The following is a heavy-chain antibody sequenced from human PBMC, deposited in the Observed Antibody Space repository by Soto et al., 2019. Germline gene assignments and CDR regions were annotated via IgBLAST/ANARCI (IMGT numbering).Heavy chain of an antibody. Sequence: ASMKVSCKASGYTFTSYGISWVRQAPGQGLEWMGWISAYNGNTNYAQKLQGRVTMTTDTSTSTAYMELRSLRSDDTAVYYCARDVARRGDYDFWSGNNYYYYYMDVWGKGTTVTVSS. CDR1: GYTFTSYG. V-gene: IGHV1-18*01. J-gene: IGHJ6*03. CDR2: ISAYNGNT. D-gene: IGHD3-3*01. CDR3: ARDVARRGDYDFWSGNNYYYYYMDV.